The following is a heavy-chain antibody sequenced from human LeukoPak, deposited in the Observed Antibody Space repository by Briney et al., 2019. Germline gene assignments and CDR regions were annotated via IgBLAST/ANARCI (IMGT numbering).Heavy chain of an antibody. J-gene: IGHJ3*02. CDR2: IKQDGSEN. Sequence: GGSLRLSCEASGLTFGDYWVTWVRQAPGKGLECVANIKQDGSENHYVDSVKGRFTISRDNARNSLSLHMNSLRAEDTAVYYCAAYWRYFDWLLSDIWGLGTMVTVSS. CDR3: AAYWRYFDWLLSDI. D-gene: IGHD3-9*01. CDR1: GLTFGDYW. V-gene: IGHV3-7*05.